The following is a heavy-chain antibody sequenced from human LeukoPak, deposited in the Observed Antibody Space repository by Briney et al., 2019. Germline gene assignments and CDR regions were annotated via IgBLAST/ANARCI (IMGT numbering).Heavy chain of an antibody. CDR1: GGSISSSTFY. CDR3: ARARSTVVTPWALRAFDI. D-gene: IGHD4-23*01. Sequence: SETLSLTCTVSGGSISSSTFYWGWIRQPPGKGLEWIGEINHSGSTNYNPSLKSRVTISVDTSKNQFSLKLSSVTAADTAVYYCARARSTVVTPWALRAFDIWGQGTMVTVSS. CDR2: INHSGST. J-gene: IGHJ3*02. V-gene: IGHV4-39*07.